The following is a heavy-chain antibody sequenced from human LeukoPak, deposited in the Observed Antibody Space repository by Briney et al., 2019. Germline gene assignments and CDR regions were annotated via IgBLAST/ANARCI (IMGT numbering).Heavy chain of an antibody. V-gene: IGHV3-53*01. J-gene: IGHJ4*02. CDR2: IYSGGST. CDR3: ARESNAYDFWSGYYIDY. D-gene: IGHD3-3*01. CDR1: GFTVSSNY. Sequence: GGSLRLSCAASGFTVSSNYMSWVRQAPGKGLEWVSVIYSGGSTYYADSVKGRFTISRDNSKNTLYLQMNSLRAEDTAVYYCARESNAYDFWSGYYIDYWGQGTLVTVSS.